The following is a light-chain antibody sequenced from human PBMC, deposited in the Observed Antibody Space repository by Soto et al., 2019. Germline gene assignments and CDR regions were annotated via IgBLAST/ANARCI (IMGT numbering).Light chain of an antibody. V-gene: IGLV2-14*01. Sequence: QSVLTQPASVSGSPGQSITISCTETSSDVGGYNYVSWYQQHPGKAPKLMIYDVSNRPSGVSNRFSGSKSGNTASLTISGLQAEDEADYYCSSYTSSSTLFYVFGTGTTVTV. CDR1: SSDVGGYNY. CDR2: DVS. CDR3: SSYTSSSTLFYV. J-gene: IGLJ1*01.